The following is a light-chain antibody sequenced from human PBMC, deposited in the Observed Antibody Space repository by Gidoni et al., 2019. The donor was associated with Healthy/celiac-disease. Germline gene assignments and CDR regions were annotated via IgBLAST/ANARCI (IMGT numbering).Light chain of an antibody. CDR3: QQYDNRPLT. V-gene: IGKV1-33*01. CDR1: QDISNY. CDR2: DAS. J-gene: IGKJ4*01. Sequence: DIQMTQSPSSLSASVGDRVTITCQASQDISNYLNWYQQKPGKAPKLLIYDASNLETGVPSRFSGSGSGTDFTFTISSLQPEDFATYYCQQYDNRPLTFGGGTKVEIK.